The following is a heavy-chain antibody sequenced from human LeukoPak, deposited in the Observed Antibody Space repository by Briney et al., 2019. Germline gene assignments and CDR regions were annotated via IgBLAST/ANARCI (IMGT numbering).Heavy chain of an antibody. J-gene: IGHJ4*02. D-gene: IGHD3-22*01. Sequence: EASVKVSCKASGYTFTSYVISWVRQAPGQGREWMGWISAYNGNTNNAQKLQGRVTMTTDTSTSTTYMEMRSLRSDDTAVYYCARGNLYDSSGYAYSFDYWGQGTLVTVSS. CDR2: ISAYNGNT. V-gene: IGHV1-18*01. CDR1: GYTFTSYV. CDR3: ARGNLYDSSGYAYSFDY.